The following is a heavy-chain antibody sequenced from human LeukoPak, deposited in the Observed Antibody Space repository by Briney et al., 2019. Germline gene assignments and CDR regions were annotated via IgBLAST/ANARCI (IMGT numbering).Heavy chain of an antibody. V-gene: IGHV1-69*05. CDR3: ARGGTGYQLPQIIYYFDY. CDR2: IIPIFGTA. CDR1: GGTFSSYA. D-gene: IGHD2-2*01. Sequence: ASVKVSCKASGGTFSSYAISWVRQAPGQGLEWMGGIIPIFGTANYGQKFQGRVTITTDESTSTAYMELSSLRSEDTAVYYCARGGTGYQLPQIIYYFDYWGQGTLVTVSS. J-gene: IGHJ4*02.